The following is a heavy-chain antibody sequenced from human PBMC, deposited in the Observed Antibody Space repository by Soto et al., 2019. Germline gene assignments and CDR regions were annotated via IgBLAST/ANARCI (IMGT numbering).Heavy chain of an antibody. V-gene: IGHV3-7*01. CDR1: GFTFSSYW. Sequence: GGSLRLSCAASGFTFSSYWMSWVRQAPGKGLEWVANIKQDGSEKYYVDSVKGRFTISRDNAKNSLYLQMNSLRAEDTAVYYCARACDYIWGSYRRRYYFDYWGQGTLVTVSS. CDR3: ARACDYIWGSYRRRYYFDY. J-gene: IGHJ4*02. D-gene: IGHD3-16*02. CDR2: IKQDGSEK.